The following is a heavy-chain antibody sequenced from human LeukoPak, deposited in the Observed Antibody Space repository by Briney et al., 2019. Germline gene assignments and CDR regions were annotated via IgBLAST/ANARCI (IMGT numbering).Heavy chain of an antibody. CDR3: ARENPYSSSSPMWY. CDR2: IKQDGSEK. Sequence: PGGSLRLSCAASGLTFSSYWMSWVRQATGKGLEWVANIKQDGSEKCYVDSVKGRFTISRDNAKNSLYLQMNSLRAEDTAVYYCARENPYSSSSPMWYWGQGTLVTVSS. J-gene: IGHJ4*02. D-gene: IGHD6-6*01. CDR1: GLTFSSYW. V-gene: IGHV3-7*01.